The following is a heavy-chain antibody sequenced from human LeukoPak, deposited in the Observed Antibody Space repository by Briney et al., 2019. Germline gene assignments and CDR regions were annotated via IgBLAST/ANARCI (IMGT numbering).Heavy chain of an antibody. CDR1: GYTFTSYD. V-gene: IGHV1-8*01. CDR3: ARVGPLSSSSRGGELDY. J-gene: IGHJ4*02. D-gene: IGHD6-6*01. Sequence: GASVKVSCKASGYTFTSYDINWVRQATGQGLEWMGWMNPNSGNTGYAQKFQGRVTMTRNTSISTAYMELSSLRSEDTAVYYCARVGPLSSSSRGGELDYWGQGTLVTVSP. CDR2: MNPNSGNT.